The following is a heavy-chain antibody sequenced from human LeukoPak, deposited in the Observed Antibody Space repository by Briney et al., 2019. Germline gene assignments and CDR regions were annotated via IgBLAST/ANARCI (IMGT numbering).Heavy chain of an antibody. CDR2: INPNSGGT. J-gene: IGHJ4*02. CDR1: GYTFTGYY. D-gene: IGHD1-14*01. Sequence: ASVKVSCKASGYTFTGYYMHWVRQAPGQGLEWMGWINPNSGGTSYAQKFQGWVTMTRDTSISTAYMELSRLRSDDTAVYHCARATGYYFDYWGQGTLVTVSS. CDR3: ARATGYYFDY. V-gene: IGHV1-2*04.